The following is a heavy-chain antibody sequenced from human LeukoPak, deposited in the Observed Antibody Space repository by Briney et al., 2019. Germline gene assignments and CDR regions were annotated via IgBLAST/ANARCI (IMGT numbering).Heavy chain of an antibody. CDR3: ARVPAVAGIGNGFDY. J-gene: IGHJ4*02. D-gene: IGHD6-19*01. V-gene: IGHV3-74*01. CDR1: GFTFSSYW. Sequence: RPGGSLRLSCAASGFTFSSYWMHWVRQAPGKGLVWVSRINSDGSSTSYADSVKGRFTISRDNAKNTLYLQMNSLRAEDTAVYYCARVPAVAGIGNGFDYWGQGTLVTVSS. CDR2: INSDGSST.